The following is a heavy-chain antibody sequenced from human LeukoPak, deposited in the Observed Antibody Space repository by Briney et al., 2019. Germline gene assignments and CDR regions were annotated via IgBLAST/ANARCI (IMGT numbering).Heavy chain of an antibody. CDR3: AKAPHFYDSSGYYYFDY. Sequence: GGSLRLSCAASGVTFSSYAMSWVRQAPGKGLEWVSGISGTGGRTYYADSVKGRFTTSRDNSKNTLYLQMNSLRAEDTAVYYCAKAPHFYDSSGYYYFDYCGQGTLVTVSS. CDR2: ISGTGGRT. CDR1: GVTFSSYA. J-gene: IGHJ4*02. D-gene: IGHD3-22*01. V-gene: IGHV3-23*01.